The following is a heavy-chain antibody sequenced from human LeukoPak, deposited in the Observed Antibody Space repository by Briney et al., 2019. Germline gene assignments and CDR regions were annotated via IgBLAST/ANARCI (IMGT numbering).Heavy chain of an antibody. Sequence: PGGSLRLSCAASGFTFSSYWMSWVRQAPGKGLEWVANIKQDRSEKYYVDSVKGRFTISRDNAKNSLYLQMNSLRAEDTAVYYCARDGWGYCSSTSCYMDYGMDVWGQGTTVTVSS. V-gene: IGHV3-7*01. D-gene: IGHD2-2*02. CDR2: IKQDRSEK. CDR1: GFTFSSYW. J-gene: IGHJ6*02. CDR3: ARDGWGYCSSTSCYMDYGMDV.